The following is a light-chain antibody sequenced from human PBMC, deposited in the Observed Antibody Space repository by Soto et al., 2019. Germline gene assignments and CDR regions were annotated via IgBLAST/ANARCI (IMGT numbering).Light chain of an antibody. J-gene: IGKJ4*01. CDR1: QGISNS. Sequence: DIQMTQSPSSLSASVGDRVTITCRASQGISNSLAWYQQKPGKVPKLLIYTASTLQSGVPSRFSGRGFGTDFTLTITSLQPEDVATYSCQKYNSDPLTFGGGTKVEIK. CDR3: QKYNSDPLT. CDR2: TAS. V-gene: IGKV1-27*01.